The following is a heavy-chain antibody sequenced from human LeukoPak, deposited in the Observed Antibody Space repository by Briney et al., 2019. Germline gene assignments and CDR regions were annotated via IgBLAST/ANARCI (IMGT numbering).Heavy chain of an antibody. J-gene: IGHJ4*02. CDR3: ARSTYGDYDLYFGY. D-gene: IGHD4-17*01. CDR2: MNPNSGNT. V-gene: IGHV1-8*01. CDR1: GYTFTSYD. Sequence: ASVKVSCKASGYTFTSYDINWVRHATGQGLEWMGWMNPNSGNTGYAQKFQGRVTMTRNTSISTAYMELSSLRSEDTAVYYCARSTYGDYDLYFGYWGQGTLVTVSS.